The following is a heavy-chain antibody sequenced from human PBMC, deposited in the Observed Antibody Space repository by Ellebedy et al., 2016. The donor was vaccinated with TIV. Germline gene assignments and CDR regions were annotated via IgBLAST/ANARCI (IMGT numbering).Heavy chain of an antibody. CDR1: GYTFNTYG. CDR3: ARDWDSRGYYFGY. J-gene: IGHJ4*02. V-gene: IGHV1-18*01. D-gene: IGHD3-22*01. CDR2: ISVYNDNT. Sequence: AASVKVSCKASGYTFNTYGIGWVRQAPGQGPEWMGWISVYNDNTNYAQKFQGRVTMTTDTSTSTAYMELTSLRSDDTAVYYCARDWDSRGYYFGYWGQGTLVTVSS.